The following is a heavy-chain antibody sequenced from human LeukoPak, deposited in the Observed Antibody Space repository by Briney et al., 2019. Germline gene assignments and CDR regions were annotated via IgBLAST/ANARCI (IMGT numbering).Heavy chain of an antibody. Sequence: PSETLSLTCSVSGGDISTYHWSWIRQSPGEAFEYIGNVYYSGSTNYNLSLRSRVTISVDVSKNQFSLNVRSVAAADTDVYYCARGSGSYGFFDVWGQGTLVTVSA. D-gene: IGHD5-18*01. V-gene: IGHV4-59*13. CDR2: VYYSGST. CDR3: ARGSGSYGFFDV. CDR1: GGDISTYH. J-gene: IGHJ4*02.